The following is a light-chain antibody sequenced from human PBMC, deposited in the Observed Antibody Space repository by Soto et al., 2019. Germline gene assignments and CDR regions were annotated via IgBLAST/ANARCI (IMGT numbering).Light chain of an antibody. CDR1: SSDVGGYNF. J-gene: IGLJ1*01. V-gene: IGLV2-14*03. CDR3: SSYTTSSPFV. Sequence: QSVLTQPASVSGSPGQSITISCTGTSSDVGGYNFVSWFQQHPGKAPKLMIFEVTSRPSGVSNRFSGSKSGNTASLTISGLQPEDEADYYCSSYTTSSPFVFGTGTKVTVL. CDR2: EVT.